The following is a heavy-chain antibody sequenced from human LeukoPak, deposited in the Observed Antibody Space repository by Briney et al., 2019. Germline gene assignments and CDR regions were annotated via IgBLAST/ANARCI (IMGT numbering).Heavy chain of an antibody. J-gene: IGHJ6*02. D-gene: IGHD3-10*01. V-gene: IGHV4-34*01. Sequence: SGTLSLTCAVYGRSFSGYYWSWIRQPPGKGLEWIGEINHSGSTNYNPSLKSRVTISVDTSKNQFSLKLSSVTAADTAVYYCARDRYYGSGSYYYGMDVWGQGTTITVSS. CDR2: INHSGST. CDR3: ARDRYYGSGSYYYGMDV. CDR1: GRSFSGYY.